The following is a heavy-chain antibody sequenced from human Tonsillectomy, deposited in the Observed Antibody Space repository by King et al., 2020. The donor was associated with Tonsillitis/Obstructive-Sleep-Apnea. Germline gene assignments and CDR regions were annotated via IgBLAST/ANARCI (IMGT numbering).Heavy chain of an antibody. J-gene: IGHJ5*02. CDR1: GGSFNDYS. CDR3: ASAHPEDDYGGGWFDP. CDR2: IYHRGST. D-gene: IGHD4-17*01. Sequence: HVQLQQWGAGLLKPSETLSLTCAVYGGSFNDYSWSWIRQPPGKGLEWIGEIYHRGSTTYNPSLKSRVTISVDTSKNQFSLILYSVTAADTAVYYCASAHPEDDYGGGWFDPWGQGTLVTVSS. V-gene: IGHV4-34*01.